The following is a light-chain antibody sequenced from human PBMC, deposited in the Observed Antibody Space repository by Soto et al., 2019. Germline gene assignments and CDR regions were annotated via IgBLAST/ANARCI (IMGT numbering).Light chain of an antibody. CDR3: SSYTSNRTLDVV. CDR2: DVG. Sequence: QSALTQPSSVSGSPGQSITFSCTGTSSDVGGYNYVSWYQQHPGKAPKLMIFDVGNRPSGVSNRFSGSKSDNTASLPISGLQAEDEAYYYCSSYTSNRTLDVVFGGGTKLTVL. V-gene: IGLV2-14*03. CDR1: SSDVGGYNY. J-gene: IGLJ2*01.